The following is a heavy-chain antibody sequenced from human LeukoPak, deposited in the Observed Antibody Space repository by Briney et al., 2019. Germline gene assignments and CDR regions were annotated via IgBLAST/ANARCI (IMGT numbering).Heavy chain of an antibody. J-gene: IGHJ5*02. V-gene: IGHV4-59*01. CDR2: IYYSGST. CDR3: ARLTDWFDP. Sequence: SETLSLTCTVSGGSISSYYWSWIRQPPGRGLEWIGYIYYSGSTNYNPSLKSRVTISVDTSKNQFSLKLSSVTAADTAVYYCARLTDWFDPWGQGTLVTVSS. CDR1: GGSISSYY.